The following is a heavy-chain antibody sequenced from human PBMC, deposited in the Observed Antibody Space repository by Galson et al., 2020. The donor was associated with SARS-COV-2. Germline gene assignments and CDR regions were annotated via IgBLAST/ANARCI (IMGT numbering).Heavy chain of an antibody. CDR3: ARVAGKQRLYNWFDP. V-gene: IGHV1-8*01. CDR1: GYTFTSYD. Sequence: ASVKVSCKASGYTFTSYDINWVRQATGQGLEWMGWMNPNSGNTGYAQKFQGRVTMTRNTSISTAYMELSSLRSEDTAVYYCARVAGKQRLYNWFDPWGQGTLVTVSS. J-gene: IGHJ5*02. D-gene: IGHD6-25*01. CDR2: MNPNSGNT.